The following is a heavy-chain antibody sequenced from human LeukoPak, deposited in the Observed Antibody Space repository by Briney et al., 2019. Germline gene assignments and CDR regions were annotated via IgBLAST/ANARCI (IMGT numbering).Heavy chain of an antibody. D-gene: IGHD1-20*01. Sequence: PSETLSFTCTVSGGSISSGDHYWTWIRQTPGKGLEWIGYTYFSGTSYYNPSLRSRVTISVDTSEKQFSLRLSSVTAADTAVYYCARLVTAAEAFDIWGQGTMVTVSS. CDR3: ARLVTAAEAFDI. J-gene: IGHJ3*02. CDR1: GGSISSGDHY. V-gene: IGHV4-30-4*01. CDR2: TYFSGTS.